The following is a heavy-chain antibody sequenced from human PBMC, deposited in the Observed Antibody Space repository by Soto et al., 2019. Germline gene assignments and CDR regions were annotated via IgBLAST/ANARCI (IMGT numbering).Heavy chain of an antibody. V-gene: IGHV1-69*12. CDR3: ASVDTAISYYYYGMDV. CDR2: IIPIFGTA. D-gene: IGHD5-18*01. J-gene: IGHJ6*02. CDR1: GGTFSSYA. Sequence: QVQLVHSGAEVKKPGSSVKVSCKASGGTFSSYAISWVRQAPGQGLEWMGGIIPIFGTANYAQKFQGRVTITADESTSTAYLELSSLRSEDTAVYYCASVDTAISYYYYGMDVWGQGTTVTVSS.